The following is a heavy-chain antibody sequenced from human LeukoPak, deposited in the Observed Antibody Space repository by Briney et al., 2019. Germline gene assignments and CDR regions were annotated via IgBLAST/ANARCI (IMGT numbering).Heavy chain of an antibody. Sequence: GGSLRLSCAASGFTFSSYGMHWVRQAPGKGLEWVAFIRYDGSNKYYADSVKGRFTISRDNSKNTLYLQMNSLRAEDTAVYYCALLGDPAAMKEYNRNDKPVDYWGQGTLVTVSS. V-gene: IGHV3-30*02. CDR1: GFTFSSYG. D-gene: IGHD1-20*01. CDR2: IRYDGSNK. CDR3: ALLGDPAAMKEYNRNDKPVDY. J-gene: IGHJ4*02.